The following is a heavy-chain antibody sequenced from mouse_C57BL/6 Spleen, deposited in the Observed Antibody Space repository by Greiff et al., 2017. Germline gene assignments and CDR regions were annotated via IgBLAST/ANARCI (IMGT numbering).Heavy chain of an antibody. Sequence: VQLQQPGAELVRPGSSVKLSCKASGYTFTSYWMHWVKQRPIQGLEWIGNIDPSDSETHYNQKFKDKATLTVDKSSSTAYMQLSSLTSEDSAVYYCARSRGRLRREGVDYWGQGTTLTVSS. CDR3: ARSRGRLRREGVDY. CDR1: GYTFTSYW. V-gene: IGHV1-52*01. D-gene: IGHD1-2*01. CDR2: IDPSDSET. J-gene: IGHJ2*01.